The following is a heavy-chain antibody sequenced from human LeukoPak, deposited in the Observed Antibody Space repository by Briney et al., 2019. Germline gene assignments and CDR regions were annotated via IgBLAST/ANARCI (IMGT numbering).Heavy chain of an antibody. CDR2: IISDGSSI. CDR3: AKYRTTNAPPRNFDY. Sequence: GGSLRLSCAASGFIFSNYWMHWVRQVPGKGLVWVSRIISDGSSISYADSVKGRFTISRDNAKNTLYLQMNSLRADDTAVYYCAKYRTTNAPPRNFDYWGQGALVTVSS. D-gene: IGHD1-14*01. J-gene: IGHJ4*02. V-gene: IGHV3-74*01. CDR1: GFIFSNYW.